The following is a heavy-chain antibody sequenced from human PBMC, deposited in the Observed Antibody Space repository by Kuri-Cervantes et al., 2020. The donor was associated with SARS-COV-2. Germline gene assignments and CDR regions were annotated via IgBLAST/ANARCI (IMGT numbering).Heavy chain of an antibody. CDR2: MNPDTGNS. J-gene: IGHJ4*02. CDR1: GYTFSTYD. CDR3: ARDRVWGSYRPGY. D-gene: IGHD3-16*02. Sequence: ASVKVSCKASGYTFSTYDINWVRQASGQGLEWMGWMNPDTGNSGYAQNFQGRVTMTRDTSINTFYMELSRLTSDDTAVYYCARDRVWGSYRPGYWGQGTLVTVSS. V-gene: IGHV1-8*02.